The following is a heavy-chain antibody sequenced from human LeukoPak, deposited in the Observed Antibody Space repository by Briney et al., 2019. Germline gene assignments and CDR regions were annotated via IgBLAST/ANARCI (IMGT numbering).Heavy chain of an antibody. J-gene: IGHJ4*02. CDR1: GFTFGDYA. CDR2: IRSKTYGGTT. CDR3: TRGSYSFDY. Sequence: GGSLRLSCTAAGFTFGDYAMSWFRPAPGKGLEWVGFIRSKTYGGTTESAASVKGRFTISRDDSKSIAYLQMNSLKTEDTAVYYCTRGSYSFDYWGQGSLVTVSS. V-gene: IGHV3-49*03. D-gene: IGHD5-18*01.